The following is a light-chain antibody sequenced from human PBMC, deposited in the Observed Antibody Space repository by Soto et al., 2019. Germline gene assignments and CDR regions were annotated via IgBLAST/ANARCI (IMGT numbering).Light chain of an antibody. J-gene: IGLJ3*02. V-gene: IGLV1-40*01. CDR1: SSNIGAGYD. Sequence: QSVLTQRPSVSGAPGQRVTISCTGSSSNIGAGYDVHWYQHLPGTAPKLLIYGSSNRPSGVPDRFSGSKSGTSASLAITGLQAEDEADYYCQSYDSSLSGWVFGGGTKVTVL. CDR3: QSYDSSLSGWV. CDR2: GSS.